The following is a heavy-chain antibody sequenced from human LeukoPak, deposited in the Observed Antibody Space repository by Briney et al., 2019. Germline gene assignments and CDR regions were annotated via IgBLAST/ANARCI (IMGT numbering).Heavy chain of an antibody. CDR3: AREPAARYYYGMDV. Sequence: PSETLSLTCTVSGGSISSGGYYWSWIRQHPGKGLEWIGYIYYSGSTYYNPSLKSRVTISVDTSKNQFSLKLSSVTAADTAVYYCAREPAARYYYGMDVWGQGTTVTVSS. V-gene: IGHV4-31*03. CDR1: GGSISSGGYY. D-gene: IGHD2-2*01. CDR2: IYYSGST. J-gene: IGHJ6*02.